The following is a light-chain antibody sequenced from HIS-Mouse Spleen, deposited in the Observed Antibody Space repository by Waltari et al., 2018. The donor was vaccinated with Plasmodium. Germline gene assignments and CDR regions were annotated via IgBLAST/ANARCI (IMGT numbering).Light chain of an antibody. CDR3: QQYNNWSFT. Sequence: DIVMTQSPDSLAVSLGERATINCKSSQSVLYSSNNKNYLAWYQQKPCQAPRLLIYGASTRATGSPARFSGSGSGTEFTLTISSLQSEDFAVYYCQQYNNWSFTFGPGTKVDIK. J-gene: IGKJ3*01. V-gene: IGKV4-1*01. CDR1: QSVLYSSNNKNY. CDR2: GAS.